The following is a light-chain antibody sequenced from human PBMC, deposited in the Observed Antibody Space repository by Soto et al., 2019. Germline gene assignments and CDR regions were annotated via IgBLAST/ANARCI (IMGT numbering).Light chain of an antibody. CDR2: SNN. V-gene: IGLV1-44*01. Sequence: QSVLTQPPSASGTPGQRGTISCSGSSSNIGSNTVNWYQQLPGTAPKLLIFSNNQRPSGGPDRFSGSKSGTSASLAISGLQSEDEADYYCEAWDDNLTGVIFGGGTKLTVL. CDR1: SSNIGSNT. J-gene: IGLJ2*01. CDR3: EAWDDNLTGVI.